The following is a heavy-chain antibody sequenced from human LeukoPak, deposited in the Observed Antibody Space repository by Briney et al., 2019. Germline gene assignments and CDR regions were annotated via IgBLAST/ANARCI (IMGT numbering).Heavy chain of an antibody. CDR2: IIPILGKA. Sequence: ASVKVTCKASGGTFSSYALSGVRKPLGQGLEWLGGIIPILGKANYEQKFQGRVTITADKSMSTAYMELSSLRSEDTAVYYCASTTVTNEVHYRSQGTLVTVSS. V-gene: IGHV1-69*06. D-gene: IGHD4-17*01. CDR1: GGTFSSYA. J-gene: IGHJ4*02. CDR3: ASTTVTNEVHY.